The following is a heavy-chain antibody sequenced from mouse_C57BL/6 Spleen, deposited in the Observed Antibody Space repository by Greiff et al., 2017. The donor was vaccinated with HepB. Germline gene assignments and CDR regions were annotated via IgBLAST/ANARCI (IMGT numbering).Heavy chain of an antibody. V-gene: IGHV1-66*01. J-gene: IGHJ2*01. CDR3: AREGGGYDSYYFDY. D-gene: IGHD2-2*01. CDR1: GYSFTSYY. Sequence: QVQLQQSGPELVKPGASVKISCKASGYSFTSYYIHWVKQRPGQGLEWIGWIYPGSGNTKYNEKFKGKATLTADTSSSTAYMQLSSLTSEDSAVYYCAREGGGYDSYYFDYWGQGTTLTVSS. CDR2: IYPGSGNT.